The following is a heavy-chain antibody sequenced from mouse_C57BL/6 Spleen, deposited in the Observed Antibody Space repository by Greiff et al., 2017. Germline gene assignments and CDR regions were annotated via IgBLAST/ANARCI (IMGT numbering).Heavy chain of an antibody. CDR1: GYTFTSYW. D-gene: IGHD2-3*01. CDR2: IHPNSGST. CDR3: ARDGELRVYDGYYGYAMDY. J-gene: IGHJ4*01. V-gene: IGHV1-64*01. Sequence: QVQLQQPGAELVKPGASVKLSCKASGYTFTSYWMHWVKQRPGQGLEWIGMIHPNSGSTNYNEKFKSKATLTVDKSSSTAYMQLSSLTSEDSAVYYCARDGELRVYDGYYGYAMDYWGQGTSGTGSS.